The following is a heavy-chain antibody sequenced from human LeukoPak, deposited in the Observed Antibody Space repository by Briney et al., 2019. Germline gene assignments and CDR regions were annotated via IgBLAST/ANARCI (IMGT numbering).Heavy chain of an antibody. V-gene: IGHV3-30*18. D-gene: IGHD3-22*01. CDR1: GFTFSSYG. J-gene: IGHJ4*02. Sequence: GGSLRLSCAASGFTFSSYGMHWVRQAPGKGLEWVAVISYDGSNKYYADSVKGRFTISRDNSKNTLYLQMNSLRAEDTAVYYCAKGGTTMIGSTGIDYWGQGTLVTVSS. CDR2: ISYDGSNK. CDR3: AKGGTTMIGSTGIDY.